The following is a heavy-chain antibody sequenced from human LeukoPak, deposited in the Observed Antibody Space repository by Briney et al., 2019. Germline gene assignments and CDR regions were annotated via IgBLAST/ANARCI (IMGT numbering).Heavy chain of an antibody. CDR1: GYTFTSYY. CDR3: ARDPRDSPFDY. CDR2: INPSGGST. Sequence: ASVKVSCKASGYTFTSYYMHWVRQXPGQGXEWMGIINPSGGSTSYAQKFQGRVTMTRDTSTSTVYMELSSLRSEDTAVYYCARDPRDSPFDYWGQGTLVTVSS. J-gene: IGHJ4*02. D-gene: IGHD2-21*01. V-gene: IGHV1-46*01.